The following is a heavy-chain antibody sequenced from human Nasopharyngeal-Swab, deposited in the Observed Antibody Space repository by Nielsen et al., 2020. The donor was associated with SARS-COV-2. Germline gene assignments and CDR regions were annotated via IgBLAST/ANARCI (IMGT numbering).Heavy chain of an antibody. V-gene: IGHV4-34*01. CDR2: INHSGST. Sequence: SDTLSLTCAVYGGSFSGYYWSWIRQPPGKGLEWIGEINHSGSTNYNPSLKSRVTISVDTSKNQFSLKLSSVTAADTAVYYCALSFTEIPTPDAFDIWGQGTMVTVSS. CDR1: GGSFSGYY. J-gene: IGHJ3*02. CDR3: ALSFTEIPTPDAFDI. D-gene: IGHD2-21*01.